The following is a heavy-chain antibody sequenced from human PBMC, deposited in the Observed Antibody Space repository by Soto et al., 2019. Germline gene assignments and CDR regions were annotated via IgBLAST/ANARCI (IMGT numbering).Heavy chain of an antibody. Sequence: VHLVESGGGLVRPGGSLRLSCVVSGFTFSSHSMNWVRQAPGKGLEWVSSITTSSDSIYYTDSVKGRFTLSRDDAKNSLFLQMNSLRAEDTAVYYCARSTRGFSYGKIDSWGQGTLVTVSS. CDR1: GFTFSSHS. J-gene: IGHJ4*02. CDR2: ITTSSDSI. D-gene: IGHD5-18*01. CDR3: ARSTRGFSYGKIDS. V-gene: IGHV3-21*01.